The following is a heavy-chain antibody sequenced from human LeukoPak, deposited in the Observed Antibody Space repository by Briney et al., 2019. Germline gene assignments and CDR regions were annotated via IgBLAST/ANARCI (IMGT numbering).Heavy chain of an antibody. J-gene: IGHJ4*02. CDR1: GFTFSSYG. D-gene: IGHD3-22*01. CDR2: IRYDGSNK. V-gene: IGHV3-30*02. Sequence: PGGSLRLSCAASGFTFSSYGMHWVRQAPGKGLEWVAFIRYDGSNKYYADSVKGRFTISRGNSKDTLYLQMNSLRAEDTAVYYCAGGAWAPTNYYDSSGYYGGGQGTLVTVSS. CDR3: AGGAWAPTNYYDSSGYYG.